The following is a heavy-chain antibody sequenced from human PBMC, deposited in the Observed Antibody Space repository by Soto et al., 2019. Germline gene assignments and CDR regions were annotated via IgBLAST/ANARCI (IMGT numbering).Heavy chain of an antibody. V-gene: IGHV4-30-4*01. J-gene: IGHJ4*02. CDR1: GASISSGDYY. D-gene: IGHD3-22*01. Sequence: QVQLQESGPGLVKPSQTLSLTCTVSGASISSGDYYWTWIRQPPGKGLEWIGSIYYTGNTYYNPSLKCRVTISVDTSNNQFSLKLSSVTAADTAVYYCARASYESSTYYLDYWGQGTLVTVSS. CDR3: ARASYESSTYYLDY. CDR2: IYYTGNT.